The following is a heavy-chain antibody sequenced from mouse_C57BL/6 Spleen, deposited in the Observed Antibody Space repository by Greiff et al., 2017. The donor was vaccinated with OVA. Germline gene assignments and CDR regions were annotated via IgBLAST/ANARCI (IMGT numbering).Heavy chain of an antibody. CDR2: IYPGSGST. CDR1: GYTFTSYW. CDR3: ARFTTVVAPYYAMDD. D-gene: IGHD1-1*01. J-gene: IGHJ4*01. Sequence: QVQLQQPGAELVKPGASVKMSCKASGYTFTSYWITWVKQRPGQGLEWIGDIYPGSGSTNYNEKFKSKATLTVDTSSSTAYMQLSSLTSEDSAVYYCARFTTVVAPYYAMDDWGQGTSVTVSS. V-gene: IGHV1-55*01.